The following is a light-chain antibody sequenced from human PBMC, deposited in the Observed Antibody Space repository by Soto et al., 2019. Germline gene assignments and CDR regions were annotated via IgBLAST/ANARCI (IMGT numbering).Light chain of an antibody. V-gene: IGKV3-20*01. J-gene: IGKJ1*01. CDR3: HQYGSSPQT. Sequence: EIVLTQSPGTLSLSPGDRATLFCRASQSVSSTHLAWYHQKPGQAPRLLIYGASTRASGIPDRFSGSGSGTDFTLTISRLETEDFEVYYCHQYGSSPQTFGQGTKVHIK. CDR1: QSVSSTH. CDR2: GAS.